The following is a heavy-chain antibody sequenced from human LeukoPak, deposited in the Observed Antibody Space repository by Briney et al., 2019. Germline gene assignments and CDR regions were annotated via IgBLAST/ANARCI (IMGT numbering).Heavy chain of an antibody. CDR2: IYHSGST. CDR3: ARGLDSSGYYYHGMDV. CDR1: GGSISSSNW. Sequence: PSETLSLTCAVSGGSISSSNWWSWVRQPPGKGLEWIGEIYHSGSTNYNPSLKSRVTISVDKSKNQFSLKLSSVTAADTAVYYCARGLDSSGYYYHGMDVWGQGTTVTVSS. D-gene: IGHD3-22*01. J-gene: IGHJ6*02. V-gene: IGHV4-4*02.